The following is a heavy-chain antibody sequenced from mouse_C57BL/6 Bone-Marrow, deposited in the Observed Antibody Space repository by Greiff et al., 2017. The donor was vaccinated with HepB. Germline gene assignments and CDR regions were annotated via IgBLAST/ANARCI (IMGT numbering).Heavy chain of an antibody. CDR3: ARWRYGSSWDFEV. D-gene: IGHD1-1*01. Sequence: VQLQQPGAELVKPGASVKMSCKASGYTFTSYWITWVKQRPGQGLEWIGDIYPGSGSTNYNEKFKSKATLTVDTSSSTAYMQLSSLTSEDSAVYYCARWRYGSSWDFEVWGTGTTVTVSS. CDR2: IYPGSGST. V-gene: IGHV1-55*01. J-gene: IGHJ1*03. CDR1: GYTFTSYW.